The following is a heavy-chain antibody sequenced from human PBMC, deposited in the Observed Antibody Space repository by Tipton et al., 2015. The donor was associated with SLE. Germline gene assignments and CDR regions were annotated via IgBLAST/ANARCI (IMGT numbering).Heavy chain of an antibody. CDR2: FHYSGST. CDR1: SGSIGSHS. V-gene: IGHV4-59*08. CDR3: ARGTYYFDY. J-gene: IGHJ4*02. Sequence: TLSLTCTVSSGSIGSHSWTWIRRTPGKGLEWIGYFHYSGSTNYNPSLRSRVTMSVDTSKSQFSLKLDSITAADTAVYYCARGTYYFDYWGQGTLVTVSS.